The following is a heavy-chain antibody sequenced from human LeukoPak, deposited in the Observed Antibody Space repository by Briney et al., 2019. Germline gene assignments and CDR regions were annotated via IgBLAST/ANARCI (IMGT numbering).Heavy chain of an antibody. V-gene: IGHV4-34*01. CDR1: GGSFSGYY. CDR3: ARARGDYGEMNY. CDR2: INHSGST. D-gene: IGHD4-17*01. J-gene: IGHJ4*02. Sequence: SETLSLTCAVYGGSFSGYYWSWIRQPPGKGLEWIGEINHSGSTNYNPSLKSRVTISVDTSKNQFSLKLSSVTAADTAVYYCARARGDYGEMNYWGQGTLVTVSS.